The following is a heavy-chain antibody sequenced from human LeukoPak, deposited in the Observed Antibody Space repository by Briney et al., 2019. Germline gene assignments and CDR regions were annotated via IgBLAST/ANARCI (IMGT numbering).Heavy chain of an antibody. V-gene: IGHV3-66*01. Sequence: GGSLRLSCAASGFTVSSNYMSWVRQAPGKGLEWVSVIYSGGSTYYADSVKGRFTISRDNSKNTLYLQMNSLRAEDTAVYYCARVAGGWSGLDYWGQGTLVTVSS. CDR2: IYSGGST. J-gene: IGHJ4*02. CDR1: GFTVSSNY. D-gene: IGHD6-19*01. CDR3: ARVAGGWSGLDY.